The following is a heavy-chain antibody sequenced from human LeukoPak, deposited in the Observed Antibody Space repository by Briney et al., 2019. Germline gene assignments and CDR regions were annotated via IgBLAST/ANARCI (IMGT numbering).Heavy chain of an antibody. Sequence: GRSLRLSFAASGFTFSSYAMHWVRQAPGKGLEWVAVISYDGSNKYYADSVKGRFTISRDNSKNTLYLQMNSLRAEDTAVYYCAREYNWNYVEYFDYWGQGTLVTVSS. D-gene: IGHD1-7*01. CDR1: GFTFSSYA. V-gene: IGHV3-30-3*01. CDR2: ISYDGSNK. J-gene: IGHJ4*02. CDR3: AREYNWNYVEYFDY.